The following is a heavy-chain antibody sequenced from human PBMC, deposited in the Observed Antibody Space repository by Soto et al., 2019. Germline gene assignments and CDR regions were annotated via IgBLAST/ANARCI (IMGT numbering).Heavy chain of an antibody. CDR2: IYDSGRT. CDR3: ARLTTIITGAFDD. V-gene: IGHV4-31*03. Sequence: PSETLSLTCTVSGASIGSGSYYWSWIRQYPGEGLVWIGHIYDSGRTYYNPSPESRVSISIDRSKNGFSLTLTSVTAADTAVYYCARLTTIITGAFDDWGLGTVVTVSS. CDR1: GASIGSGSYY. D-gene: IGHD7-27*01. J-gene: IGHJ4*02.